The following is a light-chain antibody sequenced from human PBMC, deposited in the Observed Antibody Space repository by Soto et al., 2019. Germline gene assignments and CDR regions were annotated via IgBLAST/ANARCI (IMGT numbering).Light chain of an antibody. CDR3: SSHAGSINVA. J-gene: IGLJ2*01. CDR1: SSDVGGYNY. Sequence: QSALTQPPSASGSPGQSVTISCTGTSSDVGGYNYVSWYQQHPGKSPKLIIYEVSKRPSGVPDRFSGSKSGNTASLTVSGLQAEDEDDYYCSSHAGSINVAFGGGTKLTVL. V-gene: IGLV2-8*01. CDR2: EVS.